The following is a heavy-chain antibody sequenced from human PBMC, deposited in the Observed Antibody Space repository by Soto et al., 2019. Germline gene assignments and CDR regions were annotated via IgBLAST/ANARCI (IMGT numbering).Heavy chain of an antibody. D-gene: IGHD1-7*01. Sequence: QVQLQESGPGLVKPSETLSLTCTVSGGSVSSGSYYWSWIRQPPGKGLEWIGYMYYSGSTNYNPSLKSRVTISVDTSKNQFSLKLSSVTAADTAVYYCPSGSVTGTSKFDFWGQGTLVTVSS. J-gene: IGHJ4*02. CDR2: MYYSGST. CDR1: GGSVSSGSYY. CDR3: PSGSVTGTSKFDF. V-gene: IGHV4-61*01.